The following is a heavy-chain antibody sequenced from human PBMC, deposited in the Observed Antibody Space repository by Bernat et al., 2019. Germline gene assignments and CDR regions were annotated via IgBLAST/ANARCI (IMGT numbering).Heavy chain of an antibody. V-gene: IGHV3-30*18. CDR3: AKIGAIFGVVKDY. J-gene: IGHJ4*02. CDR2: ISYDGSNT. CDR1: GFTFSSYG. Sequence: QVQLVESGGGVVQPGRSLRLSCAASGFTFSSYGMHWVRQAPGTGLEWVAVISYDGSNTYYADSVEGRFTISRDNSKNTLYLQMNSLRAEDTAVYYCAKIGAIFGVVKDYWGQGTLVTVSS. D-gene: IGHD3-3*01.